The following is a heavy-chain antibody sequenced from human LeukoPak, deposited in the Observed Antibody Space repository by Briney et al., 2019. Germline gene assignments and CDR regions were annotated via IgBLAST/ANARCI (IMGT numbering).Heavy chain of an antibody. CDR3: ARREGSHYSVDL. V-gene: IGHV4-59*08. CDR2: IYYSGVT. J-gene: IGHJ6*02. CDR1: GASLSSYY. Sequence: PSETLSLNCTVSGASLSSYYWSWIRLPPGKGLEGIGSIYYSGVTNFNPSLKRRIAMSVDTSRNLFSLKLSSVTAADTAVYFCARREGSHYSVDLWGQGTTVTVSS. D-gene: IGHD2-15*01.